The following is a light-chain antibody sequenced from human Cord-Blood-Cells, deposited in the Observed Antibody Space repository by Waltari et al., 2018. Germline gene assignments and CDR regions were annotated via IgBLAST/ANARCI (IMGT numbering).Light chain of an antibody. CDR3: QSADSSGTYVV. CDR1: ALPKQY. Sequence: SYELPQPPSVSVSPGQTARITCSGDALPKQYAYWYHQKPGQAPVLVIYNDSERPSGIPERFSGSSSGTTVTLSISGVQAEDEADYYCQSADSSGTYVVFGGGTKLTVL. V-gene: IGLV3-25*02. CDR2: NDS. J-gene: IGLJ2*01.